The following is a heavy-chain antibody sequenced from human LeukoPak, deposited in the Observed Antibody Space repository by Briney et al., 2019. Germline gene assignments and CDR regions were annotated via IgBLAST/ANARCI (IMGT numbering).Heavy chain of an antibody. J-gene: IGHJ4*02. D-gene: IGHD6-13*01. CDR1: GFTFNNHW. CDR2: IKQDGSEK. CDR3: ARGGHSSSWCLGY. V-gene: IGHV3-7*01. Sequence: GGSLRLSCAASGFTFNNHWMNWVRQAPGKGLEWVANIKQDGSEKYYVDSVKGRFTISRDNDKNSLYLQMNSLRAEDTAVYYCARGGHSSSWCLGYWGRGALVTVSS.